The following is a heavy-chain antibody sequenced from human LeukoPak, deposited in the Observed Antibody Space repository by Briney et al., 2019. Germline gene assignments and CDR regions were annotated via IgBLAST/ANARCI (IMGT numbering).Heavy chain of an antibody. CDR1: GFTFSSYG. Sequence: GGSLRLSCAASGFTFSSYGMHWVRQAPGKGLEWVAVISYDGSNKYYADSVKGRFTISRDNSKNTLYLQMDSLRAEDTAVYYCAKDLEPSYYYDSSAPQGYWGQGTLVTVSS. J-gene: IGHJ4*02. D-gene: IGHD3-22*01. CDR2: ISYDGSNK. V-gene: IGHV3-30*18. CDR3: AKDLEPSYYYDSSAPQGY.